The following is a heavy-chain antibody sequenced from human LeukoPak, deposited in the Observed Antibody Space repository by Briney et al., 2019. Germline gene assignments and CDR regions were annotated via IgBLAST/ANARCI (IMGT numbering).Heavy chain of an antibody. CDR2: IYTSGST. CDR1: GGSFSGYY. V-gene: IGHV4-4*07. J-gene: IGHJ6*03. Sequence: SETLSLTCAVYGGSFSGYYWSWIRQPAGKGLEWIGRIYTSGSTNYNPSLKSRVTISVDTSKNQFSLKLSSVTAADTAVYYCARDLEGFGELRYYMDVWGKGTTVTVSS. CDR3: ARDLEGFGELRYYMDV. D-gene: IGHD3-10*01.